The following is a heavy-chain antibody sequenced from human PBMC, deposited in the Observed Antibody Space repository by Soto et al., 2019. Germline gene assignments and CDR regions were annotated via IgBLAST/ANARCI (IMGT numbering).Heavy chain of an antibody. Sequence: GGSLRLSCAASGFTFSSYAMSWVRQAPGKGLEWVSAISGSGGSTYYADSVKGRFTISRDNSKNTLYLQMNSLRAEDTAVYYCAKEERVKQWLVRGDFDYWGQGTLVTVSS. CDR2: ISGSGGST. CDR1: GFTFSSYA. D-gene: IGHD6-19*01. V-gene: IGHV3-23*01. CDR3: AKEERVKQWLVRGDFDY. J-gene: IGHJ4*02.